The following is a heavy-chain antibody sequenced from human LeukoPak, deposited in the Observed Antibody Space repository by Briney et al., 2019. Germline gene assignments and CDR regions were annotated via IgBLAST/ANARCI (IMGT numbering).Heavy chain of an antibody. V-gene: IGHV3-74*03. CDR3: SRCSPTGSNLFDK. CDR1: GFTLKQYR. J-gene: IGHJ4*01. Sequence: PGGSLSLSCAAGGFTLKQYRMQWVRQAPGKGLLWVSRINGDGTSTKYADSVKGRFTISRDNARHTLYLQMNSLSAVDTAVYYCSRCSPTGSNLFDKWGQGTLVTVSS. D-gene: IGHD3-10*02. CDR2: INGDGTST.